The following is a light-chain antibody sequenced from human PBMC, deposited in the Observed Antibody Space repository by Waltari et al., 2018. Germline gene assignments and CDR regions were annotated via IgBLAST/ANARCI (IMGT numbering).Light chain of an antibody. V-gene: IGKV3-11*01. CDR3: QQRSNWPPEN. J-gene: IGKJ4*01. CDR2: DAS. Sequence: EIVLTQSPATLSLSPGERATLSFRASQSVSSYLAWYQQKPGQAPRLLIYDASNRATGIPARFSGSGSGTDFTLTISSLEPEDFAVYYCQQRSNWPPENFGGGTKVEIK. CDR1: QSVSSY.